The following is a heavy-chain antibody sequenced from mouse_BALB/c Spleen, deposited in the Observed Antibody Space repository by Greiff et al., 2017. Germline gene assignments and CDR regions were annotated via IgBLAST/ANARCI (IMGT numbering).Heavy chain of an antibody. D-gene: IGHD1-1*02. J-gene: IGHJ3*01. Sequence: QVQLQQSGAELVKPGASVKLSCKASGYTFTEYTIHWVKQRSGQGLEWIGWFYPGSGSIKYNEKFKSKATLTVDKSSSTAYMQLSSLTSEDSAVYYCARSGGTWFAYWGQGTLVTVSA. V-gene: IGHV1-62-2*01. CDR2: FYPGSGSI. CDR1: GYTFTEYT. CDR3: ARSGGTWFAY.